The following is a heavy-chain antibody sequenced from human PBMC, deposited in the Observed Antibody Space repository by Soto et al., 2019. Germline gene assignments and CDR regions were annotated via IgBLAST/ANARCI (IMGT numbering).Heavy chain of an antibody. J-gene: IGHJ3*02. D-gene: IGHD2-15*01. CDR2: ISAYNGNT. CDR3: ARDHRGGTDAFDI. V-gene: IGHV1-18*01. CDR1: GYTFPSFG. Sequence: QVQLVQSGAEVKKPGASVKVSCKASGYTFPSFGISWVRQAPGQGLEWMGWISAYNGNTNYAEHLQGRVTMTTDTSTSTAYMELRSLRSDDPAVYYCARDHRGGTDAFDIWGQWTMVTVSS.